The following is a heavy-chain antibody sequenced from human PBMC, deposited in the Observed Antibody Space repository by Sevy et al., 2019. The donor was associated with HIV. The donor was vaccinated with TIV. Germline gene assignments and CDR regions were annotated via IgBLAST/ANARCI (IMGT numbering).Heavy chain of an antibody. CDR1: GFTFKSYG. D-gene: IGHD1-26*01. J-gene: IGHJ4*02. CDR3: ARGPPDGSYDYFDY. Sequence: GGSLRLSCAASGFTFKSYGMHWVRQAPGKGLEWVSSISGLSNYIYYAESLKGRFIISRDNAKNTLYLQMNSLRADDTAVYYCARGPPDGSYDYFDYWGQGTLVTVSS. V-gene: IGHV3-21*06. CDR2: ISGLSNYI.